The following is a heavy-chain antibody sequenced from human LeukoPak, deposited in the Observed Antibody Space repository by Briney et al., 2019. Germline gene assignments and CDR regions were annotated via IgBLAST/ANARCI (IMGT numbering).Heavy chain of an antibody. J-gene: IGHJ4*02. CDR2: IYYSGST. Sequence: PSETLSLTCTVSGGSISSYYWSWIRQPPGKGLEWVGYIYYSGSTNHNPSLKSRVTISVDTSKNQFSLKLSSVTAADTAVYYCARDGPRYSSSWSPGAFDYWGQGTLVTVSS. V-gene: IGHV4-59*01. CDR1: GGSISSYY. D-gene: IGHD6-13*01. CDR3: ARDGPRYSSSWSPGAFDY.